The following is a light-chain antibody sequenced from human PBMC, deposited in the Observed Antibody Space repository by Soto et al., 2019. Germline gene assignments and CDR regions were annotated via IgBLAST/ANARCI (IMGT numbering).Light chain of an antibody. CDR2: GAS. CDR1: QSVSSN. V-gene: IGKV3-15*01. CDR3: QQYNNWPPM. J-gene: IGKJ1*01. Sequence: IVLTQSPATLSLSPGERATLSCRASQSVSSNLAWYQQKPGQAPRLLIYGASTRATGIPARFSGSGSGTEFTLTISSLQSEDFAVYYCQQYNNWPPMFGQGTKVDIK.